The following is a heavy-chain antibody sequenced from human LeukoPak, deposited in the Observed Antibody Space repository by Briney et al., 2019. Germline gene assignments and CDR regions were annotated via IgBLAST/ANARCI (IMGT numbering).Heavy chain of an antibody. Sequence: GSLKLSCAASGFSFDDYGMSWVPQAPEKGLQWVSGIIWNGGSTEYADSVRGRFTISRDNAKSSLYLQMNGLRAEDTALYYCARGGYCSGETTCSSTFDYWGQGALLTDSP. CDR3: ARGGYCSGETTCSSTFDY. V-gene: IGHV3-20*04. CDR2: IIWNGGST. D-gene: IGHD2-15*01. CDR1: GFSFDDYG. J-gene: IGHJ4*02.